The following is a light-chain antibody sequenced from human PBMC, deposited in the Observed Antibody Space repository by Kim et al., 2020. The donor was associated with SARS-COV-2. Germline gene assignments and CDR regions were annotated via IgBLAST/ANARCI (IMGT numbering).Light chain of an antibody. V-gene: IGKV3-20*01. CDR1: RSVPKDY. J-gene: IGKJ5*01. Sequence: PGERVTLSCGASRSVPKDYLAWYQNKPGQAPRLLIYDASPRATAIPARFSGSGSGTDLTLTINRLDPEDFAVYYCQQYANSPLNFGQGTRLEIK. CDR3: QQYANSPLN. CDR2: DAS.